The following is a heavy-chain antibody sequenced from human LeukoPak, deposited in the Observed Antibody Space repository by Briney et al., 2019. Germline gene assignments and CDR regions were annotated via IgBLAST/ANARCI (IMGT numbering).Heavy chain of an antibody. D-gene: IGHD2-21*01. V-gene: IGHV3-21*01. Sequence: PGGSLRLSCAASGFTFSSFWMHWVRQAPGKGLEWVSSITRSSSYTYYADSVKGRFTISRDNAKNSLDLQMNSLSAEDTAIYYCARHQGGDTSRTFDIWGQGTMVTVSS. CDR3: ARHQGGDTSRTFDI. CDR1: GFTFSSFW. J-gene: IGHJ3*02. CDR2: ITRSSSYT.